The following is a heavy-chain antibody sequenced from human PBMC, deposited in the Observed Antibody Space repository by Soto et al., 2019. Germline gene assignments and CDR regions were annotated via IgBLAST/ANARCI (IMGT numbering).Heavy chain of an antibody. J-gene: IGHJ4*02. D-gene: IGHD1-26*01. Sequence: QITLKESGPTLVKPTQTLTLTCTFSGFSISTSGVGVGWVRQPPGKALECLAIIYWDDEKRYMPSLESRLTITKDTSRNHVVLTMTNMDPEDTATYYCARRIDAFEHWGQGTLVTVSS. CDR2: IYWDDEK. CDR3: ARRIDAFEH. CDR1: GFSISTSGVG. V-gene: IGHV2-5*02.